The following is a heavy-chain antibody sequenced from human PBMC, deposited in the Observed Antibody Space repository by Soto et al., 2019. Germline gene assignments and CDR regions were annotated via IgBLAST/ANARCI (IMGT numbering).Heavy chain of an antibody. CDR1: GYSFAIYW. Sequence: GESLKSSCKGSGYSFAIYWISWVRQMPGKGLEWMGRIDPSDSYTNYSPSFQGHVTISADKSISTAYLQWSSLKASDTAMYYCAGMGDGYNSDYYYGMDVWGQGTTVTVSS. J-gene: IGHJ6*02. D-gene: IGHD5-12*01. CDR2: IDPSDSYT. CDR3: AGMGDGYNSDYYYGMDV. V-gene: IGHV5-10-1*01.